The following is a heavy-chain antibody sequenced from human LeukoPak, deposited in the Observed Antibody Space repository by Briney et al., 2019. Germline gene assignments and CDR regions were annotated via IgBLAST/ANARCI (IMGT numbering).Heavy chain of an antibody. Sequence: SETLSLTCTVSGGSINCFYWSWIRQPPGKGLEWIGYIYYSGSTNYNPSLRSRVTISVDRSKNQFSLKMNSVTAADTAMYYCAGLHFAAAEELDPWGQGTLVTVSS. V-gene: IGHV4-59*08. J-gene: IGHJ5*02. CDR3: AGLHFAAAEELDP. CDR1: GGSINCFY. CDR2: IYYSGST. D-gene: IGHD6-25*01.